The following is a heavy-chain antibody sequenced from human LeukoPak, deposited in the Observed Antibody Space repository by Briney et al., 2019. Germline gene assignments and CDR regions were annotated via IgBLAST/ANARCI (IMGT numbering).Heavy chain of an antibody. Sequence: PGGSLRLSCAASGFTFSSYWMHWVRQGPGKGLVWVSRIKSDGSSTDYADSVKGRFTISRDNAKNTLYLQMYSLRAEDTAVYYCTRGRLVGAQGVLWFDPWGQGTLVTVSS. D-gene: IGHD1-26*01. CDR1: GFTFSSYW. CDR3: TRGRLVGAQGVLWFDP. CDR2: IKSDGSST. J-gene: IGHJ5*02. V-gene: IGHV3-74*01.